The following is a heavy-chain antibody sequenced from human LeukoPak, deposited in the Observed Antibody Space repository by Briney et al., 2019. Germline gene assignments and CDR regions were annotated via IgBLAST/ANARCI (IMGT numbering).Heavy chain of an antibody. CDR2: IYYSGST. CDR3: ARDRFIGGLATDN. CDR1: GGTSSSYY. J-gene: IGHJ3*02. Sequence: SETLSLTGTVSGGTSSSYYWSWLRQPPGKGLEWIGYIYYSGSTNYNPSLKSRVTISVDTSKNQFSLKLSSVTAADTAVYYCARDRFIGGLATDNWGQGTMVTVSS. D-gene: IGHD3-16*01. V-gene: IGHV4-59*01.